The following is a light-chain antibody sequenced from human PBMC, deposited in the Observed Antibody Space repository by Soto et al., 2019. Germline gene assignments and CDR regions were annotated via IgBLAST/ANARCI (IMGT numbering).Light chain of an antibody. J-gene: IGLJ1*01. CDR3: QSFDNSQSGFYV. CDR2: GNT. CDR1: DSNIGAGYD. V-gene: IGLV1-40*01. Sequence: QSVLTQTPSVSGAPGQTITISCTGTDSNIGAGYDVHWYQHLPGRAPKLLIFGNTHRPSGVPDRFSGSKSGTSASLAITGLQPEDEADYYCQSFDNSQSGFYVFGSGTKVTVL.